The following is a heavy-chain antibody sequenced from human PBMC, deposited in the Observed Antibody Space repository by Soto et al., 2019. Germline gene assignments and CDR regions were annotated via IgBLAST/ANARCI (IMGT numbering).Heavy chain of an antibody. Sequence: QVQLVESGGGVVQPGRSLRLSCAASGFTFSSYGMHWVRQAPGKGLEWVALISSDGSNKYYADSVKGRFTISRDNSKNTLYLQMKSLRAEDTAVYYCAKVRADYYSGSGPFDYWGQGTLVNVSS. V-gene: IGHV3-30*18. D-gene: IGHD3-10*01. CDR1: GFTFSSYG. CDR3: AKVRADYYSGSGPFDY. J-gene: IGHJ4*02. CDR2: ISSDGSNK.